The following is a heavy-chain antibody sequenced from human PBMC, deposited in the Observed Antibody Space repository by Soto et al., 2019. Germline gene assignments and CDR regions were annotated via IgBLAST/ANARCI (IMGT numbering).Heavy chain of an antibody. D-gene: IGHD3-22*01. CDR3: ARDSSSGYYHYYYGMDV. CDR1: GFTFSSYS. CDR2: ISSSSSYI. J-gene: IGHJ6*02. Sequence: XGSVRLSCAASGFTFSSYSMNWVRQAPGKGLEWVSSISSSSSYIYYADSVKGRFTISRDNAKNSLYLQMNSLRAEDTAVYYCARDSSSGYYHYYYGMDVWGQGTTVIVSS. V-gene: IGHV3-21*01.